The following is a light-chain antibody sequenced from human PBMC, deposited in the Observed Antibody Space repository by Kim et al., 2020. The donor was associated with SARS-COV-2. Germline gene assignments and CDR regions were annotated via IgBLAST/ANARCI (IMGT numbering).Light chain of an antibody. Sequence: RATLNCKSSQTVLYNSNNKNYLAWYQQKPGQAPKRLIYWASSRESGVSDRFSGSGSETDFTLTISSLQAEDVAVYYCQQYYSTPPSFGQGTQLEI. V-gene: IGKV4-1*01. CDR3: QQYYSTPPS. CDR1: QTVLYNSNNKNY. CDR2: WAS. J-gene: IGKJ2*03.